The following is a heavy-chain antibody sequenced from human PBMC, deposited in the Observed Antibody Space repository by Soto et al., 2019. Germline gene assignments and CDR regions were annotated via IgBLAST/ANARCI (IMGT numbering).Heavy chain of an antibody. V-gene: IGHV4-61*03. CDR1: GGSVDSAHHF. D-gene: IGHD6-19*01. Sequence: QVRLLESGPGLVKPSETLSLTCNVSGGSVDSAHHFLSWLRLPPGKGLELIGYVYHSATTNYSPSLRSRVTIAADTAKNHVSLTLHSVTAADTALYVCARGGWVVGHYGMDVWRRGTSVTVSS. CDR2: VYHSATT. J-gene: IGHJ6*02. CDR3: ARGGWVVGHYGMDV.